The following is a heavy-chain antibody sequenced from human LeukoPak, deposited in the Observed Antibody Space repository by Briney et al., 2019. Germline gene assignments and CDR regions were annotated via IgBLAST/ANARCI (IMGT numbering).Heavy chain of an antibody. CDR1: GGSISSSSYY. D-gene: IGHD6-13*01. Sequence: SETLSLTCTVSGGSISSSSYYWGWIRQPPGKGLEWIESIDYSESTYYNPSLKSRVTISVDTSKNQFSLKLSSVTAADTAVYYCARVRYSSSWYSFDYYYYMDVWGTGTTVSVSS. J-gene: IGHJ6*03. CDR3: ARVRYSSSWYSFDYYYYMDV. CDR2: IDYSEST. V-gene: IGHV4-39*07.